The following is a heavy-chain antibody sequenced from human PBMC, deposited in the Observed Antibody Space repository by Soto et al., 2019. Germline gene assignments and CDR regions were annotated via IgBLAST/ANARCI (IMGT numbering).Heavy chain of an antibody. CDR2: IGTAGDT. D-gene: IGHD3-16*01. Sequence: GGSLRLSCAASGFTFSSYDMHWVRHATGKGLEWVSAIGTAGDTYYPGSVKGRFTNSRENAKNSLYLQMNSLRAEDTAVYYCARGVNDYVWGRPDYFDYWGQGTLVTVSS. J-gene: IGHJ4*02. CDR1: GFTFSSYD. V-gene: IGHV3-13*01. CDR3: ARGVNDYVWGRPDYFDY.